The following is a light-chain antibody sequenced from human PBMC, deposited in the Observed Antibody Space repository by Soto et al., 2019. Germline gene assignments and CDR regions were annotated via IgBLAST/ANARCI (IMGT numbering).Light chain of an antibody. J-gene: IGKJ5*01. V-gene: IGKV3D-15*01. CDR3: QQYNNWPPIT. Sequence: EIVLTHPPATLSLSPWERATLSSSASQSVSSNLAWYQQKPGQAPRLLIYGASTRATGIPARFSGSGSGTEFTLTISSLQSEDFAVYYCQQYNNWPPITFGQGTRLEIK. CDR2: GAS. CDR1: QSVSSN.